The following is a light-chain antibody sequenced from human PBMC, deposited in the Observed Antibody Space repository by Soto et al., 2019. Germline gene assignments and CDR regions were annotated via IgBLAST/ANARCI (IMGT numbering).Light chain of an antibody. CDR1: QSVASNY. J-gene: IGKJ1*01. CDR2: GAS. V-gene: IGKV3-20*01. CDR3: QQYGSPGT. Sequence: EIVLTQSPGTRYLSPGARATLSCRASQSVASNYVAWYQQRRCQAPRLRIHGASNRATGIPDRFSGSGSGTDFTLTISRMAPEDFAVYYCQQYGSPGTFCQGTKVDIK.